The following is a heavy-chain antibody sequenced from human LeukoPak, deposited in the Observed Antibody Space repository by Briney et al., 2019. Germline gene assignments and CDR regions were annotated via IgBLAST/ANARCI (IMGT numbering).Heavy chain of an antibody. CDR1: GCTFSSYS. V-gene: IGHV3-48*02. CDR2: VSSSSGTI. J-gene: IGHJ4*02. CDR3: ARGPNYYDSSGYYGIDY. D-gene: IGHD3-22*01. Sequence: GGSLRLSCAASGCTFSSYSMNWVRQAPGRGLEWVSYVSSSSGTIFYADSVKGRFTVSRDNAKNSLYLQMNSLRDEDTAVYFCARGPNYYDSSGYYGIDYWGQGTLVTVSS.